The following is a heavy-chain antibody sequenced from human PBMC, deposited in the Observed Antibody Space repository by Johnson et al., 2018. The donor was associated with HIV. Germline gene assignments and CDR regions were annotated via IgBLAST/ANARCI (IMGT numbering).Heavy chain of an antibody. CDR3: AKDNGARGYDFWNGFLPSALDI. V-gene: IGHV3-33*06. CDR1: GFTFSSYG. CDR2: VWYDGSNK. J-gene: IGHJ3*02. Sequence: QVQLVESGGGVVQPGRSLRLSCAASGFTFSSYGMHWVRQAPGKGLEWVEVVWYDGSNKYYADSVTGRFTISRDNSKNTLYMQMNSLRAEDTAVYYCAKDNGARGYDFWNGFLPSALDIWGQGTMVTDSS. D-gene: IGHD3-3*01.